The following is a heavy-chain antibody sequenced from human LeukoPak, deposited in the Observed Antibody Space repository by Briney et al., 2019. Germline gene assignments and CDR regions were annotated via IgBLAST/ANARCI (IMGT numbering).Heavy chain of an antibody. CDR2: IIPIFGTA. V-gene: IGHV1-69*13. D-gene: IGHD2-2*02. Sequence: ASVKVSCKASGGTFSSYAISWVRQAPGQGLEWMGGIIPIFGTANYAQKFQGRVTITADESTSTAYMELSSLRSEDTAVYYCARGYCSSTSCYTRYFDYWGQGTLVTVSS. J-gene: IGHJ4*02. CDR1: GGTFSSYA. CDR3: ARGYCSSTSCYTRYFDY.